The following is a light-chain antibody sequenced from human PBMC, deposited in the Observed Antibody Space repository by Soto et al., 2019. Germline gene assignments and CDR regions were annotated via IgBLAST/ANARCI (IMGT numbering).Light chain of an antibody. V-gene: IGLV2-14*01. CDR1: SSDVGGYNY. Sequence: SALTXPASVSGSPGQSITISCIGTSSDVGGYNYVSWYQQHPGKVPKLMVYEVSNRPAGVSYRFSGSKSGNTASLRISGLHPEDEADYYCSSYTSTNTPVVFGTGTKVTVL. CDR2: EVS. CDR3: SSYTSTNTPVV. J-gene: IGLJ1*01.